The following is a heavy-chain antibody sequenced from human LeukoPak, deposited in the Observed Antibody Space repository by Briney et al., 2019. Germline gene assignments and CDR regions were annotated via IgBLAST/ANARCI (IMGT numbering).Heavy chain of an antibody. D-gene: IGHD2-2*01. Sequence: PSETLSLTCTVSGGSISSSSYYWGWIRQPPGKGLEWIGSIYYSGSTYYNPSLKSRVTISVDTSKNQFSLKLSSVTAADTAVYYCARRIRGVPAAANWFDPWGQGTLVTVSS. CDR3: ARRIRGVPAAANWFDP. CDR2: IYYSGST. V-gene: IGHV4-39*01. CDR1: GGSISSSSYY. J-gene: IGHJ5*02.